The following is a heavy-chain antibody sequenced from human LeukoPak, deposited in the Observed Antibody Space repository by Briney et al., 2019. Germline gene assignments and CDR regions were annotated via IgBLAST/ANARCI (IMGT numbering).Heavy chain of an antibody. J-gene: IGHJ5*02. V-gene: IGHV1-69*05. Sequence: SVKVSCKASGGTFSSYAISWVRQAPGQGLEWMGGIIPIFGTANYAQKFQGRVTITTDESTSTAYMELSSLRSEDTAVYYCARVGYDFWSPEVWFDPWGQGTLVTVSS. D-gene: IGHD3-3*01. CDR2: IIPIFGTA. CDR1: GGTFSSYA. CDR3: ARVGYDFWSPEVWFDP.